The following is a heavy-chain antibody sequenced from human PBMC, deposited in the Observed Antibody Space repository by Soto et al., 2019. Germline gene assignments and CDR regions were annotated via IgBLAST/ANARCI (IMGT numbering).Heavy chain of an antibody. D-gene: IGHD3-9*01. CDR2: ISYDGSNK. CDR3: ARDPNFDWSRFDY. CDR1: GFTFSSYA. J-gene: IGHJ4*02. V-gene: IGHV3-30-3*01. Sequence: QVQLVESGGGVVQPGRSLRLSCAASGFTFSSYAMHWVRQAPGKGLEWVAVISYDGSNKYYADSVKGRFTISRDNSKNPLYLQMNSLRAEDAAVYYCARDPNFDWSRFDYWGQGTLVTVSS.